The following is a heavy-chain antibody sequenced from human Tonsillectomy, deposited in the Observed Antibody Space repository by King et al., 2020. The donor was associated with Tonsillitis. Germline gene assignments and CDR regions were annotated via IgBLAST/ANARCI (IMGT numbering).Heavy chain of an antibody. CDR1: GGSVSSGTYY. J-gene: IGHJ4*02. CDR3: ARDRPYDFWCGVFDY. V-gene: IGHV4-61*01. Sequence: MQLQESGPGLVKPSETLSLTCNVSGGSVSSGTYYWSWIRQPPGKGLEWIGYIHYGGSTDFNPSLKGRVTMSIDASKNQFSQKLSSVTAVDTAVYYCARDRPYDFWCGVFDYWGQGTLVTVSS. D-gene: IGHD3-3*01. CDR2: IHYGGST.